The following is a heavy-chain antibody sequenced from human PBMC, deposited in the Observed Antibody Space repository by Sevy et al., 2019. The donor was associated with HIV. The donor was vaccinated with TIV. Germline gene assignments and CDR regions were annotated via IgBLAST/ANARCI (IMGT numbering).Heavy chain of an antibody. J-gene: IGHJ6*02. V-gene: IGHV4-59*01. D-gene: IGHD6-13*01. CDR1: GDSISGYY. CDR3: ARGIAAPRGMDV. CDR2: FYYSAST. Sequence: SETLSLTCTVSGDSISGYYWSWIRQPPGKGLEWIGYFYYSASTNYNPSLKSRVTISVDTTMNQVSLKVRSVTAADTAVYYCARGIAAPRGMDVWGQGTTVTVSS.